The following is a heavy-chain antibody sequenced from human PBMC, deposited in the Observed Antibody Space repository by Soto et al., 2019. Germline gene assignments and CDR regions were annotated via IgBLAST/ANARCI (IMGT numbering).Heavy chain of an antibody. V-gene: IGHV4-39*01. CDR1: GGSISSSSYY. CDR3: ARHIAAGYSSSSGFDY. CDR2: IYYSGST. Sequence: PSETLSLTCTVSGGSISSSSYYRGWIRQPPGKGLEWIGSIYYSGSTYYNPSLKSRVTISVDTSKNQFSLKLSSVTAADTAVYYCARHIAAGYSSSSGFDYWGQGTLVTVSS. D-gene: IGHD6-6*01. J-gene: IGHJ4*02.